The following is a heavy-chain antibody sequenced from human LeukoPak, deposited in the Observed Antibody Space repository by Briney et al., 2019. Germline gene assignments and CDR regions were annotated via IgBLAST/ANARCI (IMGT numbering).Heavy chain of an antibody. CDR2: INLSGGST. V-gene: IGHV1-46*01. J-gene: IGHJ1*01. CDR1: LVTSINNN. Sequence: ASVKDSCKASLVTSINNNMHSVRQAPGQGLEWLGIINLSGGSTHYPQKFQDRVTMTRDTSTSTVYMELSSLRSEDTAVYYSARNLDYVEQYEGYWGQGTLVTVSS. CDR3: ARNLDYVEQYEGY. D-gene: IGHD3-10*02.